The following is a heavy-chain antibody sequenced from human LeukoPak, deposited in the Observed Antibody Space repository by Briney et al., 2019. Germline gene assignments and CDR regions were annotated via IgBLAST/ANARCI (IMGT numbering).Heavy chain of an antibody. D-gene: IGHD5-12*01. Sequence: GASVKVSCKASGGTFSSYAISWVRQAPGQGLEWMGRIIPIFGTANYAQKFQGRVTITADESTSTAYMELSSLRSEDTAVYYCAAQGRGYSGYDADYWGQGTLVTVSS. CDR2: IIPIFGTA. V-gene: IGHV1-69*13. CDR3: AAQGRGYSGYDADY. CDR1: GGTFSSYA. J-gene: IGHJ4*02.